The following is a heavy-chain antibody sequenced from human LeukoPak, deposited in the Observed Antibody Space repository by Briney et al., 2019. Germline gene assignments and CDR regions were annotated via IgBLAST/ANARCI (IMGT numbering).Heavy chain of an antibody. V-gene: IGHV1-69*13. J-gene: IGHJ3*02. Sequence: ASVKVSCKASGGTFSSYAISWVRQAPGQGLEWMGGIIPIFGTANYAQKFQGRVTITADESTSTAYMELSSLRSEDTAVYYCARDLGGSSSRAFDIWGQGTMVTVSS. CDR3: ARDLGGSSSRAFDI. CDR2: IIPIFGTA. CDR1: GGTFSSYA. D-gene: IGHD6-6*01.